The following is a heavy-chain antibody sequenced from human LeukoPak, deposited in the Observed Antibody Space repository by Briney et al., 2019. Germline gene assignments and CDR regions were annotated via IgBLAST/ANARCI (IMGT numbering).Heavy chain of an antibody. CDR2: FDPEDGET. V-gene: IGHV1-24*01. CDR1: GYTLTELS. Sequence: ASVKVSCKVPGYTLTELSMHWVRQAPGKGLEWMGGFDPEDGETIYAQKFQGRVTMTEDTSTDTAYMELSSLRSEDTAVYYCATSTTSYYDFWSGYPTSWGQGTLVTVSS. CDR3: ATSTTSYYDFWSGYPTS. J-gene: IGHJ4*02. D-gene: IGHD3-3*01.